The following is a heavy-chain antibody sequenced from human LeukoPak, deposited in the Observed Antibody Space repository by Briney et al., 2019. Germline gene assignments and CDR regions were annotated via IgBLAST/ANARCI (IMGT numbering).Heavy chain of an antibody. CDR1: GFTFSTYS. CDR3: ARDGTDHYYYGMDV. J-gene: IGHJ6*02. V-gene: IGHV3-48*04. CDR2: ISSSGSTI. Sequence: GGSLRLSCAASGFTFSTYSMNWVRQAPGKGLEWIAYISSSGSTIYYADSVKGRFTISRDNAKNSLYLQMNSLRAEDTAVYYCARDGTDHYYYGMDVWGQGTTVTVSS.